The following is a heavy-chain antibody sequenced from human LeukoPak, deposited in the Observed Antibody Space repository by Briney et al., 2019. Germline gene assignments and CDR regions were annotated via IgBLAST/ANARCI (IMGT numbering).Heavy chain of an antibody. CDR1: GFTFSNYA. J-gene: IGHJ4*02. CDR2: IGGGGTGT. Sequence: PGGSPRLSCAASGFTFSNYAMNWVHQAPGKGLEWVSGIGGGGTGTYYADSVKGRFTISRDNSKNTLYLQMTSLRAEDTAIYYCAKDSDTPGYFDYWGQGTPVTVSS. V-gene: IGHV3-23*01. D-gene: IGHD2-2*02. CDR3: AKDSDTPGYFDY.